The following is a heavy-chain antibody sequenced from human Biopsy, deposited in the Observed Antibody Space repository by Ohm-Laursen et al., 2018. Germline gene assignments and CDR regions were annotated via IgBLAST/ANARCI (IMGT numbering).Heavy chain of an antibody. D-gene: IGHD3-22*01. CDR3: ARDRGQNYYDSTGYYNGMDV. Sequence: SLRLSCAASGFSFDDYAMHWVRQRPGKGLEWVSGISWTSRNVGYADSVKGRFTITRDNAKKSLYLQMNSLRPEDTALYYCARDRGQNYYDSTGYYNGMDVWGQGTTVTVAS. V-gene: IGHV3-9*01. J-gene: IGHJ6*02. CDR1: GFSFDDYA. CDR2: ISWTSRNV.